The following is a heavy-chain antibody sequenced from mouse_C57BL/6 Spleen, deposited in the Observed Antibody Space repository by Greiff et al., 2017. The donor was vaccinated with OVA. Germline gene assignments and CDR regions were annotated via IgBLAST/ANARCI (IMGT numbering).Heavy chain of an antibody. CDR1: GFTFSDYG. V-gene: IGHV5-17*01. J-gene: IGHJ4*01. D-gene: IGHD3-1*01. CDR3: ARGNRDYAMDY. CDR2: ISSGSSTI. Sequence: DVQLVESGGGLVKPGGSLKLSCAASGFTFSDYGMHWVRQAPEKGLEWVAYISSGSSTIYYADTVKGRFTISRDNAKNTLFLQMTSLRSEDTAMYYCARGNRDYAMDYWGQGTSVTVSS.